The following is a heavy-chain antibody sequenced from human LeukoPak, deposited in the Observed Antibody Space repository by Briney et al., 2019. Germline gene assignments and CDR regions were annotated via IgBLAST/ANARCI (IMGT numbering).Heavy chain of an antibody. Sequence: SETLSLTCAVYGGSFSGYYWSWIRQPPGKGLGWIGNIYYSGSTNYNPSLKSRVTMSVDTSKNQFSLKLSSVTAADTAVYFCARGPYSYDSSGAFDIWGQGTMVTVSS. CDR2: IYYSGST. CDR1: GGSFSGYY. CDR3: ARGPYSYDSSGAFDI. J-gene: IGHJ3*02. V-gene: IGHV4-34*11. D-gene: IGHD3-22*01.